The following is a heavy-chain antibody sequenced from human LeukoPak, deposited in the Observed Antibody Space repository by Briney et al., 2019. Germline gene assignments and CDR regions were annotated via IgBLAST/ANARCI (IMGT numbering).Heavy chain of an antibody. Sequence: GSLILSCAASGFTFSSYSMNWVRQAPGGGLEWVSYISSSSSTIYYADSVKGRFTISRDNAKNSLYLQMNSLRAEDTAVYYCAITSSTSSYGMDVWGQGTTVTASS. D-gene: IGHD2-2*01. CDR2: ISSSSSTI. J-gene: IGHJ6*02. CDR3: AITSSTSSYGMDV. CDR1: GFTFSSYS. V-gene: IGHV3-48*04.